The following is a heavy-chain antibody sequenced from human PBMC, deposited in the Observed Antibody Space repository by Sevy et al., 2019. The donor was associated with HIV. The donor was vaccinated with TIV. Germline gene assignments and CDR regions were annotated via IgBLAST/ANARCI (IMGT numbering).Heavy chain of an antibody. V-gene: IGHV1-24*01. CDR3: ATIKDYYETSGSPFDY. Sequence: ASVKVSCKVSGKSLTAFSMHWVRQAPGEWLEWMGSFDPEDGETIYAQKLQGRLTMTEDTSTDTAYMELSRLRSEDTAVYYCATIKDYYETSGSPFDYWGQGTLVTVSS. CDR2: FDPEDGET. CDR1: GKSLTAFS. D-gene: IGHD3-22*01. J-gene: IGHJ4*02.